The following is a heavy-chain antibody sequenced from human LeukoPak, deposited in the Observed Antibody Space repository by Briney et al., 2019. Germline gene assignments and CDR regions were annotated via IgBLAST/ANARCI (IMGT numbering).Heavy chain of an antibody. D-gene: IGHD4-17*01. Sequence: SQTLSLTCTVSGGSISSGSYYWNWIRQPAGKGLEWIGRIYTSGSTNYNPSLKSRVTISVDTSKNQFSLKLSSVTAADTAVYYCARSPDYGHYFDYWGQGTLVTDSS. V-gene: IGHV4-61*02. CDR3: ARSPDYGHYFDY. CDR1: GGSISSGSYY. J-gene: IGHJ4*02. CDR2: IYTSGST.